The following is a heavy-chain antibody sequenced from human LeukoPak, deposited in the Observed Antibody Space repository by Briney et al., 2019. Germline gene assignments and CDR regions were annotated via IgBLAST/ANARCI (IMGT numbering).Heavy chain of an antibody. V-gene: IGHV3-30*02. D-gene: IGHD6-19*01. CDR1: GFTFSSYG. CDR2: IRYDGSNK. J-gene: IGHJ4*02. Sequence: GGSLRLSCAASGFTFSSYGMHWVRQTPGKGLEWVAFIRYDGSNKYYADSVKGRFTISRDNSKNTLYLQMNSLRAEDTALYYCARNPPGSAWYDLGYWGQGTLVTVSS. CDR3: ARNPPGSAWYDLGY.